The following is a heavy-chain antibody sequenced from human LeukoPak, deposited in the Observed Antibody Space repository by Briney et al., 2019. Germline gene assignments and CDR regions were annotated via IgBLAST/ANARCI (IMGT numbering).Heavy chain of an antibody. CDR3: AELGITMIGGV. CDR2: IYSGGNT. V-gene: IGHV3-53*01. D-gene: IGHD3-10*02. J-gene: IGHJ6*04. CDR1: GLTVSSNC. Sequence: GGSLRLSCAASGLTVSSNCMSWVRQAPGKGLEWVSFIYSGGNTYYADSVKGRFTISRDNAKNSLYLQMNSLRAEDTAVYYCAELGITMIGGVWGKGTTVTISS.